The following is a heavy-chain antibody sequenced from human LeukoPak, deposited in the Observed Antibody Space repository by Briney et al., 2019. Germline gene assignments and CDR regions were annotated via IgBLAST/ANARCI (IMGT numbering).Heavy chain of an antibody. CDR1: GGSISSYY. J-gene: IGHJ6*02. CDR2: IYYSGST. Sequence: PSETLSLTCTVSGGSISSYYWSWIRQPPGKGLEWIGYIYYSGSTNYNPSLKSRVTISVDTSKNQFSLRLSSVTAADTAVYYCERLSRYRDSVHYYYGMDVWGQGTTVTVSS. CDR3: ERLSRYRDSVHYYYGMDV. V-gene: IGHV4-59*01. D-gene: IGHD1-14*01.